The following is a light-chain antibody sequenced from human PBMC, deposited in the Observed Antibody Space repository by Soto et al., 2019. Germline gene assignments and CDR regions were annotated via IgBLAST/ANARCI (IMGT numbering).Light chain of an antibody. CDR3: SSQAGSYTLV. CDR2: DVF. V-gene: IGLV2-11*01. Sequence: QSALTQPRSVSGSPGQSVTISCTGTSSDVGGYEYVSWYQQRPGKAPKLIIYDVFKRPLGVPGRFSASKSGNTASLTIYGLQAEDEADYHCSSQAGSYTLVFGGGTKVTVL. CDR1: SSDVGGYEY. J-gene: IGLJ2*01.